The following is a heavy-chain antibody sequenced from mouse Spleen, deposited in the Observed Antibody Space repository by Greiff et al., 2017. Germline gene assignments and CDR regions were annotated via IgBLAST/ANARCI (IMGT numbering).Heavy chain of an antibody. CDR2: INPNYGTT. CDR1: GYSFTDYN. Sequence: QLQESGPELVKPGASVKISCKASGYSFTDYNMNWVKQSNGKSLEWIGVINPNYGTTSYNQKFKGKATLTVDQSSSTAYMQLNSLTSEDSAVYYCAIYYGSSYVNWYFDVWGAGTTVTVSS. CDR3: AIYYGSSYVNWYFDV. J-gene: IGHJ1*01. D-gene: IGHD1-1*01. V-gene: IGHV1-39*01.